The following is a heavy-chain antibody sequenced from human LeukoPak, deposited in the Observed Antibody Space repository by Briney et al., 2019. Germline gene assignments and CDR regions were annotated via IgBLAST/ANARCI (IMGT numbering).Heavy chain of an antibody. CDR1: GGSFSGYY. CDR2: IYYSGST. V-gene: IGHV4-59*01. Sequence: TSETLSLTCAVYGGSFSGYYWSWIRQPPGKGLEWIGYIYYSGSTNYNPSLKSRVTISVDTSKNQFSLKLSSVTAADTAVYYCARYAVAEYYFDYWGQGTLVTVSS. D-gene: IGHD6-19*01. J-gene: IGHJ4*02. CDR3: ARYAVAEYYFDY.